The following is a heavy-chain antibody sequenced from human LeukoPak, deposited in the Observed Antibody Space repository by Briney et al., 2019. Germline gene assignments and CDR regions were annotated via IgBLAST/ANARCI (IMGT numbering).Heavy chain of an antibody. CDR3: AKDSWSEWELLLDFYFDY. V-gene: IGHV3-30*02. CDR1: GFTFSSYG. CDR2: IRYDGSNK. D-gene: IGHD1-26*01. J-gene: IGHJ4*02. Sequence: PGGSLRLSCAASGFTFSSYGMHWVRQAPGKGLEWVAFIRYDGSNKYYADSVKGRFTISRDNSKNTLYLQMNSLRAEDTAVYYCAKDSWSEWELLLDFYFDYWGQGTLVTVSS.